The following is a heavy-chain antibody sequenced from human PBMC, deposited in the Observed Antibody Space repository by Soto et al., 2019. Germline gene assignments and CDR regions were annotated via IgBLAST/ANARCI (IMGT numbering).Heavy chain of an antibody. CDR3: VRGVNGDSAHF. V-gene: IGHV3-48*01. D-gene: IGHD4-17*01. CDR2: ITGSGGSI. Sequence: EVQLVESGGGLEQPGGSLRLSCVASGFTFSAYSMYWVRQAPGKGLEWVSLITGSGGSIYHENSVRGRFTISRDNAKNSLYLQMNSLRAADTAVYYCVRGVNGDSAHFWGQGALVTVSS. J-gene: IGHJ4*02. CDR1: GFTFSAYS.